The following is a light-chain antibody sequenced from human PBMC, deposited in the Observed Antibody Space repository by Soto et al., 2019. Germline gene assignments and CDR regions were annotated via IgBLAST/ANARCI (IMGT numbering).Light chain of an antibody. CDR3: QQSYSNPWT. J-gene: IGKJ1*01. CDR2: AAS. CDR1: QSISSY. V-gene: IGKV1-39*01. Sequence: DIQMTQSPSSLSASVGDRVNITCRASQSISSYLNWYQQKPGKAPKLLIYAASSLQSGVPSRFSGSGSGTDFTLTIRSLQPEDFATYYCQQSYSNPWTFGQGTKVEIK.